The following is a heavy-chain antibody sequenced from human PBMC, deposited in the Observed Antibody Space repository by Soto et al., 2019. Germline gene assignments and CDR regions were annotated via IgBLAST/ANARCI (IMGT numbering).Heavy chain of an antibody. D-gene: IGHD2-15*01. CDR1: GFTFSDYY. CDR2: ISSSGAII. CDR3: ARLWVVVAASND. Sequence: GGSLRLSCAASGFTFSDYYMSWIRQAPGKGLEWVSYISSSGAIIYYADSVMGRFTVSRDNAKNSLYLQMNSLRVEDTAVYYCARLWVVVAASNDWGQGTLVTVSS. J-gene: IGHJ4*02. V-gene: IGHV3-11*01.